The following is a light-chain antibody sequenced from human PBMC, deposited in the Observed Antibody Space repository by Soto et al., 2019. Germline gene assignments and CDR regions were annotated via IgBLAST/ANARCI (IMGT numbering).Light chain of an antibody. CDR1: SSDVGGYNY. CDR3: SSYTSSITPP. V-gene: IGLV2-14*01. Sequence: QSALTQPASVSGSPGQSITISCTGTSSDVGGYNYVSWYQQHPGKAPKLMIYDVSNRPSGVSNRFSGSKSGNTASLTISGFQVEDEADYYCSSYTSSITPPFGTWTKVNV. CDR2: DVS. J-gene: IGLJ1*01.